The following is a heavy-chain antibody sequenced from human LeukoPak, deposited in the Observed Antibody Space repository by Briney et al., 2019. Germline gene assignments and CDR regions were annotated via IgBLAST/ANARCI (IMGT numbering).Heavy chain of an antibody. V-gene: IGHV4-38-2*02. CDR2: IYHSGST. Sequence: SETLSLTCAVSGYSISSGYYWGWIRQPPGKGLEWIGSIYHSGSTYSNPSPKSRVTMSVDTSKNQFSLKLSSVTAADTAVYYCARDPPRSPYYDFWSGYYRGDAFDIWGQGTMVTVSS. J-gene: IGHJ3*02. D-gene: IGHD3-3*01. CDR3: ARDPPRSPYYDFWSGYYRGDAFDI. CDR1: GYSISSGYY.